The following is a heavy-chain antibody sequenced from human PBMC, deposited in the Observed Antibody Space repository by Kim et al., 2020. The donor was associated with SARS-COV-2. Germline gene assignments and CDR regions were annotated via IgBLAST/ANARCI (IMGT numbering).Heavy chain of an antibody. CDR3: ARTYRRILWFGELLPPAFDY. CDR1: GYSFTSYW. CDR2: IYPGDSDT. D-gene: IGHD3-10*01. V-gene: IGHV5-51*01. Sequence: GESLKISCKGSGYSFTSYWIGWVRQMPGKGLEWMGIIYPGDSDTRYSPSFQGQVTISADKSISTAYLQWSSLKASDTAMYYCARTYRRILWFGELLPPAFDYWGQGNLITVSS. J-gene: IGHJ4*02.